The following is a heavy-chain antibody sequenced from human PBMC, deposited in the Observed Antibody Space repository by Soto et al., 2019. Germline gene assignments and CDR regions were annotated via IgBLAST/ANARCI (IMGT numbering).Heavy chain of an antibody. CDR2: ISYSGTT. J-gene: IGHJ6*02. D-gene: IGHD3-10*01. CDR1: GGSISSGYYY. Sequence: PSETLSLTCSVSGGSISSGYYYWTWIRQHPGKGLEWIGHISYSGTTYYNPSLKSRLTISVDTSKNQFSLKLSSVTAADTAVYYCVRQGIGVLHGLVDVWGQGTTVTVSS. CDR3: VRQGIGVLHGLVDV. V-gene: IGHV4-31*03.